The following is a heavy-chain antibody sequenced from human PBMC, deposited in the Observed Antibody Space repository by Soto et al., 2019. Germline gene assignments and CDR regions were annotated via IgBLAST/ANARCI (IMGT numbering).Heavy chain of an antibody. CDR2: IWYDGSNK. Sequence: TGGSLRLSCAASGFTFSSYGMHWVRQAPGKGLEWVAVIWYDGSNKYYADSVKGRFTISRDNSKNTLYLQMNSLRAEDTAVYYCARDDYGDYAIPPYGMDVWGQGTTVTVSS. CDR1: GFTFSSYG. J-gene: IGHJ6*02. V-gene: IGHV3-33*01. D-gene: IGHD4-17*01. CDR3: ARDDYGDYAIPPYGMDV.